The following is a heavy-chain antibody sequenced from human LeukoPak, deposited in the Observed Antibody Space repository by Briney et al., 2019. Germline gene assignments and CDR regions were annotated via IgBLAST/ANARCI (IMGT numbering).Heavy chain of an antibody. Sequence: GGSLRLSCAASGFTFSSYGMHWVRQAPGKGLEWLAVISYDGSNKYYADSVKGRFTISRDNSKKTLYLQMNSLRPEDRAVYYCAKGPQPTGGAGPGPFDYWGRGTLVTVSS. CDR2: ISYDGSNK. CDR1: GFTFSSYG. J-gene: IGHJ4*02. V-gene: IGHV3-30*18. D-gene: IGHD1-14*01. CDR3: AKGPQPTGGAGPGPFDY.